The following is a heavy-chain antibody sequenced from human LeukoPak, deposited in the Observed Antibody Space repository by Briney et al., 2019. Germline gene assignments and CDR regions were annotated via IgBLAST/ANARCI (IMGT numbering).Heavy chain of an antibody. CDR3: ARDSSGYYSYDF. CDR1: GGSISSINYY. J-gene: IGHJ4*02. Sequence: SETLSLTCTVSGGSISSINYYWGWIRQPPGKGLEWIGSIYYSGSTYYNPSLKSRVTISVDTSKNQFSLKLSSVTAADTTVYYCARDSSGYYSYDFWGQGTLVTVSS. D-gene: IGHD3-22*01. V-gene: IGHV4-39*01. CDR2: IYYSGST.